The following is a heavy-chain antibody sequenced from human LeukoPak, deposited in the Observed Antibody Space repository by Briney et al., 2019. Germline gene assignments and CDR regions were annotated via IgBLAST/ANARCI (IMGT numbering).Heavy chain of an antibody. J-gene: IGHJ3*02. CDR1: GFTFSGSD. CDR3: TRHNYDGSGYGAFDI. CDR2: IKSKTNNYAT. D-gene: IGHD3-22*01. V-gene: IGHV3-73*01. Sequence: GGSLRLSCAASGFTFSGSDIHWVRQASGKGLAWVGHIKSKTNNYATADAASVKGRFTFSRDDSKNTAYIQMNSLKTEDTAVYYCTRHNYDGSGYGAFDIWGQGTMVTVSS.